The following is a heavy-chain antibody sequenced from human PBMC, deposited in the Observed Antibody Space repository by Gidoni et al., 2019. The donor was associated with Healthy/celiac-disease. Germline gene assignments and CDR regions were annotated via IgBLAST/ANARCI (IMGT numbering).Heavy chain of an antibody. CDR2: ISGSGGST. J-gene: IGHJ4*02. CDR3: AKPPRSLKRQVVVVPAAMGY. V-gene: IGHV3-23*01. CDR1: GFTFSSYA. Sequence: EVQLLESGGGLVQPGGSLRPSCAASGFTFSSYAMSWVRQAPGKGLAWVSAISGSGGSTYYADSVKGRFTISRDNSKNTLYLQMNSLRAEDTAVYYCAKPPRSLKRQVVVVPAAMGYWGQGTLVTVSS. D-gene: IGHD2-2*01.